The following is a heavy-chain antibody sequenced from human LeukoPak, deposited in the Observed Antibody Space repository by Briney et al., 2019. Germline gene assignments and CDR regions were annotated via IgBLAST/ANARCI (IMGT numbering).Heavy chain of an antibody. CDR1: GVMFSSNW. D-gene: IGHD5-24*01. CDR3: AKEGRSLQTY. CDR2: IKEDGTET. Sequence: GGSLRLSCAASGVMFSSNWMSWVRLAPGKGLEWVANIKEDGTETYYVDSVKGRFTISRDNAKNSLYLQMNSLRVEDTAVYYCAKEGRSLQTYWGQGTLVTVSS. J-gene: IGHJ4*02. V-gene: IGHV3-7*03.